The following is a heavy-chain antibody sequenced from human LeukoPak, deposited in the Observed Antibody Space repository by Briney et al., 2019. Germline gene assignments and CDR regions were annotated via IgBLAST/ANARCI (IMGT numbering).Heavy chain of an antibody. CDR2: IYHSGST. D-gene: IGHD3-16*01. CDR1: GGSISSGGYS. V-gene: IGHV4-30-2*01. Sequence: SQTLSLTCAVSGGSISSGGYSWSWIRQPPGKGLEWIGYIYHSGSTYYNPSLKSRVTISVDTSKNQFSLKLSSVTAADTAVYYCARELGSITPPDYWGQGTLVTVSS. J-gene: IGHJ4*02. CDR3: ARELGSITPPDY.